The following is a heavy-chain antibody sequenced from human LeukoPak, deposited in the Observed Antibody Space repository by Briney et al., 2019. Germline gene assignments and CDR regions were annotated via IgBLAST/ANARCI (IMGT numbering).Heavy chain of an antibody. D-gene: IGHD2-15*01. CDR3: ARGFRVVAAYWFDP. CDR2: IYYSGST. Sequence: GSLRLSCAASGFTVSSNYMSWVRQAPGKGLEWIGYIYYSGSTNYNPSLKSRVTISVDTSKNQFSLKLSSVTAADTAVYYCARGFRVVAAYWFDPWGQGTLVTVSS. J-gene: IGHJ5*02. V-gene: IGHV4-59*02. CDR1: GFTVSSNY.